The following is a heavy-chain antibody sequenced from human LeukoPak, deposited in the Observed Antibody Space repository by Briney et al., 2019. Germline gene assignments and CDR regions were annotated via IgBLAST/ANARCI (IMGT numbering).Heavy chain of an antibody. CDR1: GYTFTGSF. V-gene: IGHV1-2*02. CDR2: INSNTGGT. J-gene: IGHJ4*02. Sequence: ASVKVSCKASGYTFTGSFMHWVGQAPGQGREWMGWINSNTGGTKLAQKFQGTVTMTRDTSISTAYMELSRLRSDDTAVYYCARADPVGYWGQGTQVTVSS. CDR3: ARADPVGY.